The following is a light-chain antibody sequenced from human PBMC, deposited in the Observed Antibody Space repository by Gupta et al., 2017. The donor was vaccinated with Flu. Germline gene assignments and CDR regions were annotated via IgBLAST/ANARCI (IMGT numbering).Light chain of an antibody. CDR2: DAS. Sequence: EIVLTQSPATLSLSPGERATLSCRASQDISSYLAWYQQKPGQAPRLLIYDASNRAAGIPSRFRGSGSGTVFTLTISNLEPEDFAVYYCQPLRIWLLPFGGGTKVEIK. CDR1: QDISSY. J-gene: IGKJ4*01. CDR3: QPLRIWLLP. V-gene: IGKV3-11*01.